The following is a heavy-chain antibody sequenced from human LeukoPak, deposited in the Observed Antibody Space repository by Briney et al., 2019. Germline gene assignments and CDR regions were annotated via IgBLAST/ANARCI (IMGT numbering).Heavy chain of an antibody. D-gene: IGHD4-11*01. J-gene: IGHJ4*02. CDR2: ISGSGGST. V-gene: IGHV3-23*01. Sequence: GGSLRLSCAASGFTFSSCAMSWVRRAPGKGLEWVSAISGSGGSTYYADSVKGRFTISRDNSKNTLYLQMNSLRAEDTAVYYCAGYSNLIDYWGQGTLVTVSS. CDR1: GFTFSSCA. CDR3: AGYSNLIDY.